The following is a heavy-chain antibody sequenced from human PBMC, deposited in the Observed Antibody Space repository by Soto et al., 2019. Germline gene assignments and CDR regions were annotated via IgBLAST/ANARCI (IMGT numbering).Heavy chain of an antibody. J-gene: IGHJ6*02. CDR3: ARVGQDYYYGMDV. CDR2: ISSVTGTI. Sequence: GGSLRLSCAASGFIFSDYYMSWIRQAPGKGLEWVSYISSVTGTIYYADSVKGRFTISRDNAKDSLYLQLNSLRAEDTAVYYCARVGQDYYYGMDVWGQGTTVTVSS. CDR1: GFIFSDYY. V-gene: IGHV3-11*01.